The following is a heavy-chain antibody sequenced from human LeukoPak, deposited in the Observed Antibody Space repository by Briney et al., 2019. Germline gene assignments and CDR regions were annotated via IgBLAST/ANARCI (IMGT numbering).Heavy chain of an antibody. CDR3: ASPWWGYCSSTSCYDFDY. J-gene: IGHJ4*02. CDR2: ISSSSSYI. D-gene: IGHD2-2*01. V-gene: IGHV3-21*01. Sequence: PGGSLRLSCAASGFTFSGYSMNWVRQAPGKGLEWVSSISSSSSYIYYADSVKGRFTISRDNAKNSLYLQMNSLRAEDTAVYHCASPWWGYCSSTSCYDFDYWGQGTLVTVSS. CDR1: GFTFSGYS.